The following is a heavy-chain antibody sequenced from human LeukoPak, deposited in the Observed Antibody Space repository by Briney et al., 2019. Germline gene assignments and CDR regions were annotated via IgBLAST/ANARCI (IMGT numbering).Heavy chain of an antibody. J-gene: IGHJ4*02. CDR2: ISSSSSTK. V-gene: IGHV3-48*04. Sequence: HPGGTLSLSCAASGFTFSSYNMNWVRQAPGKGLEWVSYISSSSSTKYYADHVKGRFTISRDNAKHSMYLHMNSVRAEDTALYYWAREQLSDYWGQGTLVTVSS. CDR1: GFTFSSYN. D-gene: IGHD6-6*01. CDR3: AREQLSDY.